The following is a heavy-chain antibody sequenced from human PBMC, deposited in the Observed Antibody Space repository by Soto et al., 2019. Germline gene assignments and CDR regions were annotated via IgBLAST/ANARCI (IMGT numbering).Heavy chain of an antibody. J-gene: IGHJ4*01. D-gene: IGHD6-19*01. CDR1: GGSFSGYY. CDR3: ARDSQWLFVQWLGGDY. Sequence: SETLSLTCAVYGGSFSGYYWSWIRQPPGKGLEWIGEINHSGSTNYNPSLKSRVTISVDTSKNQFSLKLSSVTAADTAVYYCARDSQWLFVQWLGGDYWGQGTLVTVSS. V-gene: IGHV4-34*01. CDR2: INHSGST.